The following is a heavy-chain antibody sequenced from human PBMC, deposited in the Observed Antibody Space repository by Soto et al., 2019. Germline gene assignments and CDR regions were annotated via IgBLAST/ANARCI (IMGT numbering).Heavy chain of an antibody. J-gene: IGHJ4*02. V-gene: IGHV3-30*03. CDR1: GFTFSSYG. CDR2: ISRDGGTQ. D-gene: IGHD3-10*01. Sequence: PGGSLRLSCAASGFTFSSYGMHWVRQAPGKGLEWVAVISRDGGTQYYADSVKGRFTISKDNSRNTLFLEMNSLRGDDMAVYYCTGEVASGYWGQGTLVTVSS. CDR3: TGEVASGY.